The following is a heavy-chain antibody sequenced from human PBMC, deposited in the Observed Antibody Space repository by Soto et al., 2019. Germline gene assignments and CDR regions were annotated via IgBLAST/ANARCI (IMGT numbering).Heavy chain of an antibody. CDR1: GYIFTNYW. CDR3: ARRGYCTGDGCHSNAFDI. D-gene: IGHD2-15*01. CDR2: IYPDDSDT. J-gene: IGHJ3*02. V-gene: IGHV5-51*01. Sequence: GESLKISCKGSGYIFTNYWIGWVRQMPGKGLEWMGIIYPDDSDTRYSPSFQGQVTILADKSISTAYLQWSSLKASDTAMYYCARRGYCTGDGCHSNAFDIWGQGTMVTVSS.